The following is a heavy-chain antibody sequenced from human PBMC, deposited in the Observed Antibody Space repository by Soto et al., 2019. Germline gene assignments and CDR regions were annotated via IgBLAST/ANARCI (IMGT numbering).Heavy chain of an antibody. V-gene: IGHV4-59*01. CDR3: ARDNGREQYYDSSGYWYYFDD. CDR1: GGSISSYY. Sequence: QVQLQESGPGLVKPSETLSLTCTVSGGSISSYYWSWIRQPPGRGLEWIGYIYYSGSTNYNPSLKSQVTLSVDTSKNQFSLKLSSVTAADTAVYYCARDNGREQYYDSSGYWYYFDDWGQGTLVTVSS. J-gene: IGHJ4*02. D-gene: IGHD3-22*01. CDR2: IYYSGST.